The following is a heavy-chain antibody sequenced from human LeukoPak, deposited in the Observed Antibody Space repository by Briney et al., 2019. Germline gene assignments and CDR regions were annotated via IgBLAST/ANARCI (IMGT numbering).Heavy chain of an antibody. J-gene: IGHJ4*02. V-gene: IGHV3-30*03. CDR2: ISYDGSNK. CDR1: GFTFSSYG. CDR3: ACVGFGELLPLDY. Sequence: QSGGSLRLSCAASGFTFSSYGMHWVRQAPGKGLEWVAVISYDGSNKYYADSVKGRFTISRDNSKNTLYLQMNSLRAEDTAVYYCACVGFGELLPLDYWGQGTLVTVSS. D-gene: IGHD3-10*01.